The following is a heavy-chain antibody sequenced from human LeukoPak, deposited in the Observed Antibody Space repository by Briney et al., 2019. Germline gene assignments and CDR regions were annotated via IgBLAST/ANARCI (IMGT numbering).Heavy chain of an antibody. CDR3: ARVELYYDSSGPSDY. Sequence: GGSLRLSCAASGFTFSNYAMNWVRQAPGKGLEWVSYISSSGSTIYYADSVKGRFTISRDNAKNSLYLQMNSLRAEDTAVYYCARVELYYDSSGPSDYWGQGTLVTVSS. J-gene: IGHJ4*02. V-gene: IGHV3-48*03. D-gene: IGHD3-22*01. CDR1: GFTFSNYA. CDR2: ISSSGSTI.